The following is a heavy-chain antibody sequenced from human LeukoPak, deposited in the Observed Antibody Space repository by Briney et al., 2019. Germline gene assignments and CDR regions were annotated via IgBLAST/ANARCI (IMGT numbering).Heavy chain of an antibody. CDR3: ATLRYFDWSDY. CDR2: IKSDGSST. D-gene: IGHD3-9*01. J-gene: IGHJ4*02. CDR1: GFTFSNYW. V-gene: IGHV3-74*01. Sequence: GGSLRLSCAASGFTFSNYWMHWVRQAPGKGLVWVSRIKSDGSSTSYADSVKGRFTISRDNVKNTLHLQVSSLRAEDTAVYYCATLRYFDWSDYWGQGTLVTVSS.